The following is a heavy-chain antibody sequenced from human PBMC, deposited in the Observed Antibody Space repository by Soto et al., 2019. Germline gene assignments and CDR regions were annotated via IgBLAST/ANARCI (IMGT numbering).Heavy chain of an antibody. CDR3: ARDWGEQVGIDF. J-gene: IGHJ4*02. CDR2: IRVQNGDT. Sequence: VQLVQSEAEGKKPGASVKVSCKNSGYTFSSFLITGVRQAPGQGVEWVGRIRVQNGDTRYAQRIQRRVSMTTDTSTSTAYMELRGLTSDYTAVYYCARDWGEQVGIDFWGQGTPVTVSS. CDR1: GYTFSSFL. D-gene: IGHD3-22*01. V-gene: IGHV1-18*01.